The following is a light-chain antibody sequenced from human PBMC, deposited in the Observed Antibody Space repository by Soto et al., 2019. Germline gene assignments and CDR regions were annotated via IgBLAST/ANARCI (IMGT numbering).Light chain of an antibody. Sequence: ETVMTQSPATLSVSPGERATLSCRASETFSNRYLAWYQQKPGQAPRLLIYGASRRETGVPDRFSGSGSGTEFTLTISRVEPEDFAVYFCQQFGSAFITFGQGTRLEIK. J-gene: IGKJ5*01. CDR3: QQFGSAFIT. CDR2: GAS. CDR1: ETFSNRY. V-gene: IGKV3-20*01.